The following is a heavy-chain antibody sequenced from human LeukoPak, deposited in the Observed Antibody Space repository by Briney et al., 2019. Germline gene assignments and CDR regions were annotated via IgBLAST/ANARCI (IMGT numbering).Heavy chain of an antibody. CDR2: ITATSRHI. Sequence: KTGRSLRLSCAASGFTFSSYAMHWVRQAPGKGLEWVSAITATSRHIYYADSVKGRFTISRDNAKNSLYLQMNSLRAEDTAVYYCARQTVLTHYYYSSYEDYWGQGTLVTVSS. CDR1: GFTFSSYA. CDR3: ARQTVLTHYYYSSYEDY. D-gene: IGHD3-22*01. V-gene: IGHV3-21*01. J-gene: IGHJ4*02.